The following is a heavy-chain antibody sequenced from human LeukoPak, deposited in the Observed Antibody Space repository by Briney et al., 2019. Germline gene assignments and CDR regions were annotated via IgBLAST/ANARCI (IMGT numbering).Heavy chain of an antibody. CDR3: ARDWSSLYYFDY. CDR2: ISEVGSSK. D-gene: IGHD1-26*01. V-gene: IGHV3-30-3*01. CDR1: GFTFSSYW. Sequence: GGSLRLSCAASGFTFSSYWMHWVRQAPGKGLEWVAVISEVGSSKYYADSVKGRFTISRDNSKNTLYLQMNSLRAEDTAVYYCARDWSSLYYFDYWGQGTLVTVSS. J-gene: IGHJ4*02.